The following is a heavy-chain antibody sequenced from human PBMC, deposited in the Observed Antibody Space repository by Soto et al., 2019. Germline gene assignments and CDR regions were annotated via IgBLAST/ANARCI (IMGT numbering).Heavy chain of an antibody. D-gene: IGHD3-22*01. Sequence: SETLSLTCTVSGGSISTNYWSWIRQPPGKGLEWIGYIYNSGSSNYNPSLKSRVTISVDTSKNQFSLKLSSVTAADTAVYYCASWMGGDYDDSSGPGGYFQHWGQGTLVTFPS. J-gene: IGHJ1*01. CDR3: ASWMGGDYDDSSGPGGYFQH. CDR2: IYNSGSS. V-gene: IGHV4-59*01. CDR1: GGSISTNY.